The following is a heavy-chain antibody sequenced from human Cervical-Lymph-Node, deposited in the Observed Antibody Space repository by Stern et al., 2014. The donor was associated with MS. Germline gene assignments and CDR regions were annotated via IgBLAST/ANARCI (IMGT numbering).Heavy chain of an antibody. J-gene: IGHJ6*02. CDR1: GGTFSNYG. CDR3: ARDNDDNGMDV. CDR2: TIPIFGTN. Sequence: QMQLVQSGAGVMHPGCSVKVACMASGGTFSNYGVSWVRQAPGQGLDWMGGTIPIFGTNHYAQKFQGRVAIAADNPLSTVYMELTGLTSADTAVYYCARDNDDNGMDVWGQGTTVTVSS. D-gene: IGHD1-1*01. V-gene: IGHV1-69*06.